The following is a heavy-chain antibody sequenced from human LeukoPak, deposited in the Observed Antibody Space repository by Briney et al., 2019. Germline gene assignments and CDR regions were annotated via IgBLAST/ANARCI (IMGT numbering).Heavy chain of an antibody. D-gene: IGHD6-13*01. CDR1: GFTFSSYA. Sequence: PGGSLRLSCAASGFTFSSYAMHWVRQAPGKGLEWVASIRYGGSNKYYADSVKGRFTISRDNSKNTLYLQMTSMRPEETAEYYCSKGGGSSWYSFDHWGQGTLVIVSS. CDR3: SKGGGSSWYSFDH. J-gene: IGHJ4*02. CDR2: IRYGGSNK. V-gene: IGHV3-30*02.